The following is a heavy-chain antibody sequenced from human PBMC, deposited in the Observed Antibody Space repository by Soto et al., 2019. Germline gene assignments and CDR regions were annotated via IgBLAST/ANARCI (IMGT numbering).Heavy chain of an antibody. J-gene: IGHJ4*02. Sequence: QVPLVQSGAEVKKPGASVKVSCQASGYTFGIYGLTWVRQAPGQGPEWMGWISPSSGRTKYAQKFQGRVTMTTQTCTNTAHMELRSVTSDDPAVYYCVRESVCSGTSCPRDYWGQGTLVTVSS. CDR1: GYTFGIYG. CDR3: VRESVCSGTSCPRDY. CDR2: ISPSSGRT. V-gene: IGHV1-18*01. D-gene: IGHD2-2*01.